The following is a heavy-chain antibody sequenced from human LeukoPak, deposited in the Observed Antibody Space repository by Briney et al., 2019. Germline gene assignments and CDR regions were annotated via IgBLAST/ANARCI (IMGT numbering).Heavy chain of an antibody. Sequence: GGSLRLSCAVSGFTLTNYAMHWVRQPAGEGLEWVSALGTAGDTFYPGSVKGRFTISRDNAKKSLFLQMNSLRVEDTAIYYCARQSTPHGNFDYWGQGTLVTVSS. D-gene: IGHD5-24*01. CDR2: LGTAGDT. V-gene: IGHV3-13*01. CDR3: ARQSTPHGNFDY. J-gene: IGHJ4*02. CDR1: GFTLTNYA.